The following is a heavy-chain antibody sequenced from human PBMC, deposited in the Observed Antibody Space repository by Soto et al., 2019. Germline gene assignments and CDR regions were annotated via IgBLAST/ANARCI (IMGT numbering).Heavy chain of an antibody. CDR3: ARDPSVRYFDWSFDY. D-gene: IGHD3-9*01. J-gene: IGHJ4*02. CDR1: GFTFSSYA. CDR2: ISSNGGST. V-gene: IGHV3-64*01. Sequence: EVQLVESGGGLVQPGGSLRLSCAASGFTFSSYAMHWVRQAPGKGLEYVSAISSNGGSTYYANSVKGRFTISRDNSKNTLYLQLGRLRAEDMAGYYCARDPSVRYFDWSFDYWGQGTLVTVSS.